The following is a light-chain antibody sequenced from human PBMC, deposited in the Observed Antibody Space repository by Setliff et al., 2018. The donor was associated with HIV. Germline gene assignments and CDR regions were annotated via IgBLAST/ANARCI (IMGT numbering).Light chain of an antibody. CDR3: CSYARGSTYV. CDR1: SSDIGRYNY. J-gene: IGLJ1*01. Sequence: QSALAQPASVSGSPGQSITISCTGTSSDIGRYNYVSWYQQYPGKGPTLVIFDVSERPSGVSNRFSGSKSGNTASLLISGLQPDDEADYYCCSYARGSTYVFGSGTKVTVL. V-gene: IGLV2-14*03. CDR2: DVS.